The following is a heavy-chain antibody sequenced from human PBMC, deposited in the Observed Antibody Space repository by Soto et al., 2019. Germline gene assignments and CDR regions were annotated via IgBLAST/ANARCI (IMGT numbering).Heavy chain of an antibody. J-gene: IGHJ4*02. CDR1: GYTFSSYG. V-gene: IGHV1-18*01. D-gene: IGHD4-17*01. CDR2: VRGDNGDT. CDR3: ARDLRSTEAYFDF. Sequence: QVQLVQSGTEVEKTGASVRVSCRASGYTFSSYGISWVRQAPGQGLEWVGWVRGDNGDTNSAPKFLGRVTLTSDTSTSTAYMDLDSLRSDDTAVYYCARDLRSTEAYFDFWGQGTLVSVSS.